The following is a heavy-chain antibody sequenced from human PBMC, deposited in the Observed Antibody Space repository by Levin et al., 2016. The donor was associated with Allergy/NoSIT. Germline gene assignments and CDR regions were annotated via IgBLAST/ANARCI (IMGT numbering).Heavy chain of an antibody. J-gene: IGHJ4*02. CDR1: DGSISRRY. Sequence: GSLRLSCTVSDGSISRRYWSWIRQSPGQGLEWMGSIYSSGSTSYDPSLKSRVTISVDKSKNQISLTLNFVTAADTAVYYCASLGVSTSDIDYWGQGTLGHRRPQ. D-gene: IGHD5/OR15-5a*01. CDR2: IYSSGST. CDR3: ASLGVSTSDIDY. V-gene: IGHV4-59*11.